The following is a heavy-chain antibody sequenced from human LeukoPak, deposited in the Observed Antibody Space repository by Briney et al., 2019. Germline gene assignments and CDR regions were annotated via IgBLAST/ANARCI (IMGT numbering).Heavy chain of an antibody. J-gene: IGHJ4*02. CDR3: ARDRDAEWPLRILDY. CDR2: IRSKANSYAT. D-gene: IGHD3-3*01. CDR1: GFTFSGSA. Sequence: GGSLKLSCAASGFTFSGSAMHWVRQASGKGLEWVGRIRSKANSYATAYAASVKGRFTISRDDSKNTAYLQMNSLKTEDTAVYYCARDRDAEWPLRILDYWGQGTLVTVSS. V-gene: IGHV3-73*01.